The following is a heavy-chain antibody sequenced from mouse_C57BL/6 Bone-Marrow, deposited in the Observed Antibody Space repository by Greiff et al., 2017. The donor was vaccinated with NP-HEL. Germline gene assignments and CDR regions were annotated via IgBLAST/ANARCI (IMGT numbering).Heavy chain of an antibody. CDR1: GYTFTSYW. D-gene: IGHD4-1*01. V-gene: IGHV1-61*01. CDR2: IYPSDSET. CDR3: ARSYGTAWFAY. Sequence: QVQLQQPGAELVRPGSSVKLSCKASGYTFTSYWMDWVKQRPGQGLEWIGNIYPSDSETNYNQKFKDKATLTVDKSSSTAYMQLSSLTSEDSAVYYCARSYGTAWFAYWGQGTLVTVSA. J-gene: IGHJ3*01.